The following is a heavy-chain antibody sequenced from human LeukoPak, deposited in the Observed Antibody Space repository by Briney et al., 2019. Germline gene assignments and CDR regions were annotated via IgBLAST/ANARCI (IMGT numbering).Heavy chain of an antibody. J-gene: IGHJ4*02. CDR1: GYTFTGYY. CDR2: INPNSGNT. D-gene: IGHD2-8*01. CDR3: ARANCSNGVCPPGDFDY. Sequence: GASVKVSCKASGYTFTGYYMHWVRQAPGQGLEWMGWINPNSGNTGYAQKFQGRVTITRNTSISIAYMELSSLRSEDTAVYYCARANCSNGVCPPGDFDYWGQGTLVTVSS. V-gene: IGHV1-8*03.